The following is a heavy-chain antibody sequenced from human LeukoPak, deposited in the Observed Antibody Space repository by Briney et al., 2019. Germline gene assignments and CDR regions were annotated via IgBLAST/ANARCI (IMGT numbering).Heavy chain of an antibody. J-gene: IGHJ6*03. Sequence: SETLSLTCTVSGYSISSGYYWGWIRQPPGKGLEWIGTIYHSGSTYHNPSLKSRVTISVDTSKNQFSLRLSSVTAADTAVYYCARVSYNYNMDDWGKGTTVTVAS. CDR1: GYSISSGYY. V-gene: IGHV4-38-2*02. CDR2: IYHSGST. CDR3: ARVSYNYNMDD.